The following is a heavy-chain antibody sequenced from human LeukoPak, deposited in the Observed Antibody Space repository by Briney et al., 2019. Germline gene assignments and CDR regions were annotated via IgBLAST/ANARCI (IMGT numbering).Heavy chain of an antibody. CDR2: IYSGGDT. Sequence: GGSLRLSCSTTGFTIWRSYMSWVRQAAGKGLEWVSVIYSGGDTIYADSVKGRFSISRDSSNVYHQMNSLRPEDTAVCYCVRAGHHSGNTDELFLPFDYWGQGTRVTVSA. V-gene: IGHV3-53*01. J-gene: IGHJ4*02. CDR3: VRAGHHSGNTDELFLPFDY. D-gene: IGHD6-6*01. CDR1: GFTIWRSY.